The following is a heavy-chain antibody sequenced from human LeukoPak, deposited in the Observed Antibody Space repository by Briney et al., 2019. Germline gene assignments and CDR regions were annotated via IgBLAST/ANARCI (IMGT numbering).Heavy chain of an antibody. CDR2: FNRQDDAP. V-gene: IGHV1-24*01. CDR1: GYSVNQLS. Sequence: ASVKVSCKVSGYSVNQLSMHWVRQAPGLGLEWMGGFNRQDDAPVYAQQFQGSVTMTEDTPTDTAYMELSSLRSEDTALYYCATLDSYYDTSGRPLLPQWAQGTVDSVFS. D-gene: IGHD3-22*01. CDR3: ATLDSYYDTSGRPLLPQ. J-gene: IGHJ4*02.